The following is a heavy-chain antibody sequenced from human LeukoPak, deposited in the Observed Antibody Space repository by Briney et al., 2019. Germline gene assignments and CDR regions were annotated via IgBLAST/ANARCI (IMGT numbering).Heavy chain of an antibody. CDR2: IYHSGST. Sequence: SETLSLTCTVSGYSISSGYYWGWIRQPPGKGLEWIGSIYHSGSTYYNPSLKSRVTISVDTSKNQFSLKLSSVTAADTAVYYCARRVVVVPAAQNWFDPWGQGTLVTVSS. V-gene: IGHV4-38-2*02. CDR1: GYSISSGYY. J-gene: IGHJ5*02. CDR3: ARRVVVVPAAQNWFDP. D-gene: IGHD2-2*01.